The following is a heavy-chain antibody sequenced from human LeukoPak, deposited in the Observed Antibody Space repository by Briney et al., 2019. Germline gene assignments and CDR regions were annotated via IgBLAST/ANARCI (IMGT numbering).Heavy chain of an antibody. D-gene: IGHD2-2*01. J-gene: IGHJ4*02. V-gene: IGHV3-23*01. CDR3: ARDYCSTTSCLDY. CDR1: GFTFSSYA. CDR2: ISGSGGKT. Sequence: GSLRLSCAASGFTFSSYAMSWVRQAPGKGLEWVSGISGSGGKTYYADSVKGRFTISRDTSKNTLYLQMNSLRAEDTAVYYCARDYCSTTSCLDYWGQGTLVTVSS.